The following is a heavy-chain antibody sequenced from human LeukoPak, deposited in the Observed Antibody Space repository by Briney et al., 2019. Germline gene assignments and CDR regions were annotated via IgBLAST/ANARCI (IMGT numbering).Heavy chain of an antibody. V-gene: IGHV4-34*01. J-gene: IGHJ4*02. CDR2: SNDSGGT. CDR1: GGTFSGYY. Sequence: SETLSLTCAVYGGTFSGYYWSWIRQPPGKRLEWVGESNDSGGTNYSPSLKSRVTISADKSKNQVSLKLTSVTAADTAVYYCARLFHPTSSQFYFDYWGQGTLVTVSS. CDR3: ARLFHPTSSQFYFDY. D-gene: IGHD2-2*01.